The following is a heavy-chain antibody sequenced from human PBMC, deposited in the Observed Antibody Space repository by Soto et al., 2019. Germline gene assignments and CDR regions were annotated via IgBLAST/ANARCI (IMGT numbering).Heavy chain of an antibody. CDR1: GFTFSDYY. V-gene: IGHV3-11*01. CDR2: ISDSGSTI. Sequence: PGGSLRLSCTASGFTFSDYYMSWIRQAPGEGLEWVSSISDSGSTIYYADSVKGRFTISRDNAKSSLYLQMNSLRAEDTAVYYCARYTYGYSFYYGMDVWGQGTTVTVSS. CDR3: ARYTYGYSFYYGMDV. J-gene: IGHJ6*02. D-gene: IGHD5-18*01.